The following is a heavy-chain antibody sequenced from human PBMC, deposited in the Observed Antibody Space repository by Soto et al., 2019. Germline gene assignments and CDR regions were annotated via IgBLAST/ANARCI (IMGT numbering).Heavy chain of an antibody. Sequence: ASVKVSCKASGYTFTSYGISWVRQAPGQGLEWMGWISDYNGNTNYAQKLQGRVTMTTDTSTSTAYMELKSLRSDDTAVYYCARDLGETYSDYIWGTYRFEPNWFDPWGQGTLVTVSS. J-gene: IGHJ5*02. CDR1: GYTFTSYG. D-gene: IGHD3-16*02. CDR3: ARDLGETYSDYIWGTYRFEPNWFDP. V-gene: IGHV1-18*01. CDR2: ISDYNGNT.